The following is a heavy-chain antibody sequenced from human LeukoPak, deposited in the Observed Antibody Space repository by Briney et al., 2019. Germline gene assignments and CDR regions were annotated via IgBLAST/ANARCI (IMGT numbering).Heavy chain of an antibody. V-gene: IGHV3-21*01. Sequence: GGSLRLSCAASGFTFSSYSMYWVRQAPGKGLEWVSSISSSSSYIYYADSVKGRFTISRDNAKNSLYLQMNSLRAEDTAVYYCARDVRGYSSASDGMDVWGQGTTVTVSS. CDR1: GFTFSSYS. CDR3: ARDVRGYSSASDGMDV. J-gene: IGHJ6*02. CDR2: ISSSSSYI. D-gene: IGHD6-19*01.